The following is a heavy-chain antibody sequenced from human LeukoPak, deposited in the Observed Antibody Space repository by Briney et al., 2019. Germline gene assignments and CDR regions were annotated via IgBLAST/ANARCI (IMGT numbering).Heavy chain of an antibody. Sequence: PGGSLRLSCAASGFTFSTYIMNGVRQAPGKGLEWVSYISSGSNTIYYADSVKGRFTISRDNAKNSLYLQMNSLRAEDTAVYYCATPFDYWGQGTLVTVSS. CDR3: ATPFDY. V-gene: IGHV3-48*01. CDR1: GFTFSTYI. CDR2: ISSGSNTI. J-gene: IGHJ4*02.